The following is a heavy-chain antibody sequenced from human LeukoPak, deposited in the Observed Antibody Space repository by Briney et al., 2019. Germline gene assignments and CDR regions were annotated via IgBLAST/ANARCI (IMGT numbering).Heavy chain of an antibody. CDR3: ARDIKGCSGGSCYSFDY. J-gene: IGHJ4*02. CDR2: INPSGGST. D-gene: IGHD2-15*01. CDR1: GYTFTSYY. V-gene: IGHV1-46*01. Sequence: ASVKVSCKASGYTFTSYYMHWLRQAPGQRLEWMGIINPSGGSTSYAQKFQGRVTMTRDTSTSTVYMELSSLRSEDTAVYYCARDIKGCSGGSCYSFDYCGQGTLVTVSS.